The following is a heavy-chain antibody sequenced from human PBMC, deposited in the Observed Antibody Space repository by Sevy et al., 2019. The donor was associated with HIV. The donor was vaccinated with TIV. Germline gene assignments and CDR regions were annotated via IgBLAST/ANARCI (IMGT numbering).Heavy chain of an antibody. CDR3: AREDVVVVPASPAAYYYYNMDV. V-gene: IGHV1-2*02. Sequence: ASVKVSCKASGYTFTGYYMHWVRQAPGQGLEWMGWINPNSGATNYAQKFQGRVTMTRDTSIRTANMELNRLRSDDTAMYYCAREDVVVVPASPAAYYYYNMDVWGQGTTVTVSS. J-gene: IGHJ6*02. D-gene: IGHD2-2*01. CDR1: GYTFTGYY. CDR2: INPNSGAT.